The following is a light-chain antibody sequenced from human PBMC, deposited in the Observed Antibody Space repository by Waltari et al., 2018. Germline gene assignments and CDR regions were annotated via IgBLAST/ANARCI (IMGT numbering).Light chain of an antibody. CDR1: QSINSH. J-gene: IGKJ1*01. V-gene: IGKV3-15*01. CDR3: QQFNNWAPWT. CDR2: GGA. Sequence: EIVMTQSPDTLSVSPGETATLSCRASQSINSHVAWYQQRPGQAPRLLIYGGATRATGIPARFSGSGSGTEFTLTISSLQSEDFAVYYCQQFNNWAPWTFGQGTKVEIK.